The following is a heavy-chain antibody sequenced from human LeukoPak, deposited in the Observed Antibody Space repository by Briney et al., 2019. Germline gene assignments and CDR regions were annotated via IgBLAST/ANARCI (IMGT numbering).Heavy chain of an antibody. Sequence: GGSLRLSCAASGFTFSSYWMSWVRQAPGKGLEWVANIKQDGSGKYYVDSVKGRFTISRDNAKNSLYLQMNSLRAEDTAVYYCAREFIDYYDSSGYYVDYWGQGTLVTVSS. V-gene: IGHV3-7*01. J-gene: IGHJ4*02. CDR3: AREFIDYYDSSGYYVDY. CDR1: GFTFSSYW. D-gene: IGHD3-22*01. CDR2: IKQDGSGK.